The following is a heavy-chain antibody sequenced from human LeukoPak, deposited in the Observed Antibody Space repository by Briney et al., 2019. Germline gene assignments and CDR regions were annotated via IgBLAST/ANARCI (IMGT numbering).Heavy chain of an antibody. CDR2: ISWNSGSI. Sequence: PTGGSLRLSCAASGFSFDDYAMHWVRQAPGKGLEWVSGISWNSGSIGYADSVKGRFTISRDNAKNSLYLQMNSLKTEDTAVYYCTRVPAPVTIFGVVIIPVPYYYYMDVWGKGTTVTVSS. D-gene: IGHD3-3*01. J-gene: IGHJ6*03. V-gene: IGHV3-9*01. CDR3: TRVPAPVTIFGVVIIPVPYYYYMDV. CDR1: GFSFDDYA.